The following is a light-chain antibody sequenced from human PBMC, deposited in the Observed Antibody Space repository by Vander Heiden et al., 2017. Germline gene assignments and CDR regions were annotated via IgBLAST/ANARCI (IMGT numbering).Light chain of an antibody. Sequence: DIQMTQSPSTLSASVGDRVTITCRASQSISSWLAWYQQKPGKAPKLLIYKASSLESGVPTRCSGSGSGKEFTLTISRLQPDDFATYYCQQYNSYWTFGQGTKVEIK. J-gene: IGKJ1*01. CDR3: QQYNSYWT. CDR1: QSISSW. CDR2: KAS. V-gene: IGKV1-5*03.